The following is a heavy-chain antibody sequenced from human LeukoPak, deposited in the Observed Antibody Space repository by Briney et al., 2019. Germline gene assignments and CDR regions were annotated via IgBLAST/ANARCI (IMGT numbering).Heavy chain of an antibody. CDR2: ISPSGSTI. J-gene: IGHJ4*02. D-gene: IGHD1-26*01. Sequence: GGSLRLSCAASGFTFSSYEMNWVRQAPGKGLEWVSYISPSGSTIFYTDSVKGRFTISRDNANNSLYLQMNSLRAEDTAVYYCAKVGELTSFDYWGQGTLVTVSS. CDR1: GFTFSSYE. CDR3: AKVGELTSFDY. V-gene: IGHV3-48*03.